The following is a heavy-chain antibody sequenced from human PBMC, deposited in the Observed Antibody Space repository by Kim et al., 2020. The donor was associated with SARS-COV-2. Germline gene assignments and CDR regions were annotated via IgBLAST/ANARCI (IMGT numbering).Heavy chain of an antibody. Sequence: TYARDFIGRFVFSLDTSVSTAYLQISSLKAEDSAVYYCARGPTYRPYYFDYWGQGTLVTVSS. CDR3: ARGPTYRPYYFDY. D-gene: IGHD1-26*01. V-gene: IGHV7-4-1*02. J-gene: IGHJ4*02.